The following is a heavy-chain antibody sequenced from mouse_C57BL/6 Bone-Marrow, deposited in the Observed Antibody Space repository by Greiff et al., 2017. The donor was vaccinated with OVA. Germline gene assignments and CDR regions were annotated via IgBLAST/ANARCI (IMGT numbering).Heavy chain of an antibody. CDR2: IAPSDSYI. Sequence: QVQLQQPGAELVRPGTSVKLSCKASGYTFTNYWMHWVQQRPGQGLAWIGVIAPSDSYINYNQKFKGRATLTVDTSSSTAYMHLSSLTSEDSAVYYCAHYGSRLYLHYWGQGTSLTVSS. J-gene: IGHJ2*02. CDR1: GYTFTNYW. D-gene: IGHD1-1*01. V-gene: IGHV1-59*01. CDR3: AHYGSRLYLHY.